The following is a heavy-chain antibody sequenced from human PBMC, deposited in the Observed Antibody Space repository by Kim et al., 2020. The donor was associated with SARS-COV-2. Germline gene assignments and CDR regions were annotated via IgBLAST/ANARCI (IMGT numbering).Heavy chain of an antibody. CDR1: GFTVSSNY. CDR3: ARGYGDSSGYYPNAFDI. Sequence: GGSLRLSCAASGFTVSSNYMSWVRQAPGKGLEWVSVIYSGGSTYYADSVKGRFTISRDNSKNTLYLQMNSLRAEDTAVYYCARGYGDSSGYYPNAFDIWGQGTMVTVSS. CDR2: IYSGGST. J-gene: IGHJ3*02. D-gene: IGHD3-22*01. V-gene: IGHV3-53*01.